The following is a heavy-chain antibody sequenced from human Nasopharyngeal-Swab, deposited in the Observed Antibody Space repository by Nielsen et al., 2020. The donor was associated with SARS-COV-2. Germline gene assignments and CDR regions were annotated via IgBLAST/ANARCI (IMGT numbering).Heavy chain of an antibody. CDR3: ARGSPGGGGIYSWAKYYYYGMDV. V-gene: IGHV4-34*01. D-gene: IGHD1-26*01. J-gene: IGHJ6*02. Sequence: GSLRLSCVASGFTFSDHYMDWVRQPPGKGLEWIGEINHSGNTNYNPSLKSRVTISVDTSKNQFSLKLSSVTVADTAVYYCARGSPGGGGIYSWAKYYYYGMDVWGQGTTVTVSS. CDR1: GFTFSDHY. CDR2: INHSGNT.